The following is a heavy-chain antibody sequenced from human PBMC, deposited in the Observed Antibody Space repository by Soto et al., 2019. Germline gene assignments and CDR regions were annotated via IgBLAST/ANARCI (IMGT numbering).Heavy chain of an antibody. V-gene: IGHV3-15*07. CDR2: IKSKTDGGTT. Sequence: PGRSLRLSCAASGFTFSKAWKNWVREAPGKGLEWVGRIKSKTDGGTTDYAAPVKGRFTISRDDSKNTLYLQMNSLKTEVTAVYYCTTPFTGFWSGYYDYWGQGT. CDR1: GFTFSKAW. CDR3: TTPFTGFWSGYYDY. D-gene: IGHD3-3*01. J-gene: IGHJ4*02.